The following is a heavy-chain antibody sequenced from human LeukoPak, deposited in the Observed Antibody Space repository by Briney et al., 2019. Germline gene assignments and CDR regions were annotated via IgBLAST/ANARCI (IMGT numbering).Heavy chain of an antibody. CDR2: IKGDGSEK. Sequence: GGSLRLSCAASGFTFSTRWMSWVRQAPGQGLEWVANIKGDGSEKEYVDSVMGRFTISRDNAKNSLYLQMNSRRVEDTAVYYWARWEVPPPRGHGLDFWGQGTRVTVS. D-gene: IGHD1-26*01. CDR1: GFTFSTRW. J-gene: IGHJ6*02. CDR3: ARWEVPPPRGHGLDF. V-gene: IGHV3-7*01.